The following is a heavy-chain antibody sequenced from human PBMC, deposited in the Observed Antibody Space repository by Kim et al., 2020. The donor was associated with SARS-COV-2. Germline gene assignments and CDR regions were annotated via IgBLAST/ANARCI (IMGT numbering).Heavy chain of an antibody. CDR3: ARQGGSSSWYFAFDI. J-gene: IGHJ3*02. CDR1: GYSFTSYW. Sequence: GESLKISCKGSGYSFTSYWIGWVRQMPGKGLEWMGIIYPGDSDTRYSPSFQGQVTISADKSISTAYLQWSSLKASDTAMYYCARQGGSSSWYFAFDIWGQGTMVTVSS. V-gene: IGHV5-51*01. CDR2: IYPGDSDT. D-gene: IGHD6-13*01.